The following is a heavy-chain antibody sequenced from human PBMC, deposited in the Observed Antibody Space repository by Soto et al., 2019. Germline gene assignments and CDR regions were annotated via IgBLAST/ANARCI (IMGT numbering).Heavy chain of an antibody. CDR1: GGSISSSNW. Sequence: PSETLSLTCAVSGGSISSSNWWSWVRQPPGKGLEWIGEIYHSGSTNYNPSLKSRVTISVDKSKNQFSLKLSSVTAADTAVYYCARDWKYSSSSEWWFDPWGQGTLVTVSS. D-gene: IGHD6-6*01. V-gene: IGHV4-4*02. J-gene: IGHJ5*02. CDR2: IYHSGST. CDR3: ARDWKYSSSSEWWFDP.